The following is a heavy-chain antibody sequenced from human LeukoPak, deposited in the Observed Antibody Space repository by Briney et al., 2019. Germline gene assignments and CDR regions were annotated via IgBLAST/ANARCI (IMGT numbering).Heavy chain of an antibody. CDR2: IYYSGST. J-gene: IGHJ4*02. CDR1: GGSISSYY. D-gene: IGHD6-6*01. Sequence: SETLSLTCTVSGGSISSYYWSWIRQPPGKGLEWIGYIYYSGSTNYNPSLKSRVTISVDTSKNQFSLKLSSVTAADTAVYYCARISIAARPYNFDYWGQGTLVTVSS. V-gene: IGHV4-59*01. CDR3: ARISIAARPYNFDY.